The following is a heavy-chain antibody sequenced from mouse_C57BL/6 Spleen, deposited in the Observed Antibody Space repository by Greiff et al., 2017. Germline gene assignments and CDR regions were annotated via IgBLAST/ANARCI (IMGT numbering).Heavy chain of an antibody. V-gene: IGHV1-72*01. D-gene: IGHD1-1*01. CDR2: IDPNSGGT. J-gene: IGHJ2*01. CDR1: GYTFTSYW. Sequence: QVQLQQPGAELVKPGASVKLSCKASGYTFTSYWMHWVKQRPGRGLEWIGRIDPNSGGTKYNEKFKSKATLTVDKPSSTAYMQLSSLTSEDSAVSDCAREGPNTTVVAMDYWVQGTTLTVAS. CDR3: AREGPNTTVVAMDY.